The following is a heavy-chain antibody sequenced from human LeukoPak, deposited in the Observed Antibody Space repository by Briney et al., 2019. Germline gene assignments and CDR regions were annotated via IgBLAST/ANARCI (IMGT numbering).Heavy chain of an antibody. J-gene: IGHJ5*02. D-gene: IGHD1-1*01. V-gene: IGHV3-23*01. CDR1: GFTFSSYA. Sequence: GGSLRLSCAASGFTFSSYAMSWVRQAPGKGLEWVSAISGSGGSTYYADSVKGRFTISRDNAKNSLYLQMNSLRAEDTALYYCARGRNWNDWNWFDPWGQGTLVTVSS. CDR2: ISGSGGST. CDR3: ARGRNWNDWNWFDP.